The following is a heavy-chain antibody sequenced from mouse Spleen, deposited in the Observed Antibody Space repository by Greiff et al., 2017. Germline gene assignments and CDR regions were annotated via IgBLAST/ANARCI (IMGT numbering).Heavy chain of an antibody. CDR1: GYTFTSYW. J-gene: IGHJ2*01. Sequence: VQLQQPGAELVLPGASVKLSCTASGYTFTSYWMHWVKQRPGQGLEWIGEIDPSDSYTNYNQKFKGKATLTVDKSSSTAYMQLSSLTSEDSAVYYCARSTYYYGSSYYFDYWGQGTTLTVSS. CDR3: ARSTYYYGSSYYFDY. V-gene: IGHV1-69*01. CDR2: IDPSDSYT. D-gene: IGHD1-1*01.